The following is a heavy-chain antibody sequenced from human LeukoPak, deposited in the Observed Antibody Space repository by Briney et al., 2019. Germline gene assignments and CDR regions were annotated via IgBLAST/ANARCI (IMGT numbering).Heavy chain of an antibody. CDR1: GYTFTSYG. Sequence: ASVKVSFKASGYTFTSYGISWVRQAPGQGLEWMGWISAYNGNTNYAQKLQGRVTMTTDTSTSTAYMELRSLRSDDTAVYYCARDLLEQQLVPVGFDPWGQGTLVTVSS. J-gene: IGHJ5*02. V-gene: IGHV1-18*01. D-gene: IGHD6-13*01. CDR2: ISAYNGNT. CDR3: ARDLLEQQLVPVGFDP.